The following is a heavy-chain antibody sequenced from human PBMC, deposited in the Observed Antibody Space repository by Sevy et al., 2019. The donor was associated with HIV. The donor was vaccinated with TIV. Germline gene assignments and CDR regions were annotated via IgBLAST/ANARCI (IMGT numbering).Heavy chain of an antibody. D-gene: IGHD6-19*01. V-gene: IGHV1-69*13. Sequence: ASVKVSCKASGGTFSSYAISWVRQAPGQGLEWMGGIIPIFGTANYAQKFQGRVTITADESTSTAYMELSSLRSEDTAVYHCARGSSRGIAVAGLYDYYYYGMDVWGQGTTVTVSS. CDR3: ARGSSRGIAVAGLYDYYYYGMDV. CDR1: GGTFSSYA. J-gene: IGHJ6*02. CDR2: IIPIFGTA.